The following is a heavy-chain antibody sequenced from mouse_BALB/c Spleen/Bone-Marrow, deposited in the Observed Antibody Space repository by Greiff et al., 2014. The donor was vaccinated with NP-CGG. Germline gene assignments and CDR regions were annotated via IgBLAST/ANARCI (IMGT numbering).Heavy chain of an antibody. CDR3: ATMITDRYFDV. CDR1: GFNIKDTY. Sequence: VQLQQSGAELVKPGASVKLSCTASGFNIKDTYMHWVKQRPEQGLEWIGRIDPANGNTKYDPKFQGKATITADTSSNTAYLQLSSRTSEDTAVFYCATMITDRYFDVWGAGTPVTVSS. D-gene: IGHD2-4*01. V-gene: IGHV14-3*02. CDR2: IDPANGNT. J-gene: IGHJ1*01.